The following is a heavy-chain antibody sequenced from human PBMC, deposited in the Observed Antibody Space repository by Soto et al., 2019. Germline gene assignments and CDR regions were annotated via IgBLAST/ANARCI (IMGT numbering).Heavy chain of an antibody. V-gene: IGHV4-4*01. CDR1: CGSISTNNW. CDR2: IYHIGDT. Sequence: TLSLTSAVSCGSISTNNWLIWVRHPPGKGLEGIGEIYHIGDTHYNPSLKSRVTISVDKSKSQCSLKLTSVTAADTAVYFCARECIELTATVFWGQGP. D-gene: IGHD1-26*01. J-gene: IGHJ4*02. CDR3: ARECIELTATVF.